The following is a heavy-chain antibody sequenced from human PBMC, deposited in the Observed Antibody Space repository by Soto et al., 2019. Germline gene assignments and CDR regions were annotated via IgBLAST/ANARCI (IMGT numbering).Heavy chain of an antibody. V-gene: IGHV4-4*02. Sequence: QVQLQESGPGLVKPSGTLSLTCAVSGGSISGINWWYWVRQPPGKGLEWIGEIYHSGSTHYNPSLKRRVTIAVDKSKNQFSLNLGSVTAADTAAYYCASFGGGMDVWGQGTTVTVSS. CDR2: IYHSGST. J-gene: IGHJ6*02. CDR1: GGSISGINW. CDR3: ASFGGGMDV. D-gene: IGHD3-10*01.